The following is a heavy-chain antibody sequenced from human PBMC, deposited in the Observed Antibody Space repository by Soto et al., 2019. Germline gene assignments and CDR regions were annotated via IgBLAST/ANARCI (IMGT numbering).Heavy chain of an antibody. CDR3: ATYSDFWSGYYNPYYFDY. CDR1: GGSMSSSNW. V-gene: IGHV4-4*02. Sequence: QVQLQESGPGLVKPSGTLSLTCAVSGGSMSSSNWWSWLRQPPGKGLEWIGEIYHSGSTNYNPSLQSRVTISVDKSKDQFPLKLSSVTAADTAVYYCATYSDFWSGYYNPYYFDYWGQGTLVTVSS. CDR2: IYHSGST. J-gene: IGHJ4*02. D-gene: IGHD3-3*01.